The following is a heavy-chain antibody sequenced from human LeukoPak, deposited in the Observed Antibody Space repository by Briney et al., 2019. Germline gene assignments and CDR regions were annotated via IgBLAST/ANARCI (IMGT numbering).Heavy chain of an antibody. CDR1: GGSISSYY. D-gene: IGHD6-13*01. CDR3: ARGWGNSSSWYSTHSGSYPRSFDY. V-gene: IGHV4-59*01. J-gene: IGHJ4*02. CDR2: IYYSGST. Sequence: SETLSLTCIVSGGSISSYYWSWIRQPPGKGLEWIGYIYYSGSTNYNPSLKSRVTISVDTSKNQFSLKLSSVTAADTAVYYCARGWGNSSSWYSTHSGSYPRSFDYWGQGTLVTVSS.